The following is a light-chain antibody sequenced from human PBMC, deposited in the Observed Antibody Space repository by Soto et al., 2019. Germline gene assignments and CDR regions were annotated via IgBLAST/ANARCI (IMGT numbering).Light chain of an antibody. J-gene: IGLJ3*02. CDR1: SSNIESGYD. CDR2: GNN. CDR3: QSYDSSLSGWV. V-gene: IGLV1-40*01. Sequence: QAVVTQPPSVSVAPGQRVTISCTGSSSNIESGYDVHWYQQLPGTAPKLLIYGNNNRPSGVPDRFSGSKSGPSASLAITGLQAEDEADYYCQSYDSSLSGWVFGGGTQLTVL.